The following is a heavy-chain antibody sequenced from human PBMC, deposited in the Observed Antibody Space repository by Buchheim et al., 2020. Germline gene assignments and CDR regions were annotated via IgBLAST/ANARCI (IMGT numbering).Heavy chain of an antibody. CDR2: IYHSGST. CDR1: GGSISSSNW. V-gene: IGHV4-4*02. D-gene: IGHD2-2*01. J-gene: IGHJ6*02. CDR3: ARRYCSSTSCSAHYYYYGMDV. Sequence: QVQLQESGPGLVKPSGTLSLTCAVSGGSISSSNWWSWVRQPPGKGLEWIGEIYHSGSTNYNPSLKSRVTISVEKSKNPFSLKLSSVTAADTAVYYCARRYCSSTSCSAHYYYYGMDVWGQGTT.